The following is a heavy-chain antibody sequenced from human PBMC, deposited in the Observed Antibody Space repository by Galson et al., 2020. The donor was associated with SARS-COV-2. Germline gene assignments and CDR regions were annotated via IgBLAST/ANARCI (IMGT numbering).Heavy chain of an antibody. Sequence: ASVKVSCKASGYTFSSYYMNWVRQAPGQGLEWMGLINPSGGNTKYAQKFQGTVTMTRDTSTSTVYMELSSLRSEDTAVYYCARGGESDFWCGYTAYYFDSWGQGTLVTVSS. CDR2: INPSGGNT. V-gene: IGHV1-46*01. CDR1: GYTFSSYY. J-gene: IGHJ4*02. D-gene: IGHD3-3*01. CDR3: ARGGESDFWCGYTAYYFDS.